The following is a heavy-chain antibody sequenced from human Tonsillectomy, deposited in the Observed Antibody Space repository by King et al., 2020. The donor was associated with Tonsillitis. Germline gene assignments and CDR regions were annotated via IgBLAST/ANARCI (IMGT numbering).Heavy chain of an antibody. CDR1: GGSISSYY. Sequence: QLQESGPGLVKPSETLSLTCTVSGGSISSYYWSWLRQPPGKGLEWIGYIYYSGSTNYNPSLKSRVTISVDTSKNQFSLKLSSVTAADTAVYYCARDNYGGNSGWYFDLWGRGTLVTVSS. J-gene: IGHJ2*01. V-gene: IGHV4-59*01. CDR3: ARDNYGGNSGWYFDL. D-gene: IGHD4-23*01. CDR2: IYYSGST.